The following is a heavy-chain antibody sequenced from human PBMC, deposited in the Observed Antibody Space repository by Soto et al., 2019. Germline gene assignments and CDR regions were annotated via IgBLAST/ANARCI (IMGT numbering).Heavy chain of an antibody. CDR3: ARGLPGIAVAGFDY. V-gene: IGHV4-31*03. Sequence: SETLSLTCTVSGGSISSGGYYWSWIRQHPGKGLEWIGYIYYSGSTYYNPSLKSRVTISVDTSKNQFSLKLSSVTAADTAVYYCARGLPGIAVAGFDYWGQGTTVTVSS. CDR2: IYYSGST. J-gene: IGHJ4*03. D-gene: IGHD6-19*01. CDR1: GGSISSGGYY.